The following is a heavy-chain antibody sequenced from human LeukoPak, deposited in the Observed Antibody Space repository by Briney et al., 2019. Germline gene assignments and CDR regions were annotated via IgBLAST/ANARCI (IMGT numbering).Heavy chain of an antibody. V-gene: IGHV4-61*02. CDR3: ARDRDTAMPYYFDS. J-gene: IGHJ4*02. D-gene: IGHD5-18*01. CDR2: IHTSGST. Sequence: SQTLSLTCAVSGVSINRGNYYWSWNRQPVGMTLVRIGRIHTSGSTNYNPSLKSRVSISIDTSKTQFSLKLSSVTAADTAVYCCARDRDTAMPYYFDSWGQGTLVTVSS. CDR1: GVSINRGNYY.